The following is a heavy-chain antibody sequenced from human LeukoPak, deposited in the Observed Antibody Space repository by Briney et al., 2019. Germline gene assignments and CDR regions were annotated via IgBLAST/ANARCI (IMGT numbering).Heavy chain of an antibody. CDR1: GFTVSSNY. CDR2: IYSGGST. D-gene: IGHD3-3*01. CDR3: AKDAFSYNGVYDALDI. Sequence: QPGGSLRLSCAASGFTVSSNYMSWVRQAPGKGLEWVSVIYSGGSTYYADSVKGRFTISRDNSKDTLYLQMNSLKVEDTALYYCAKDAFSYNGVYDALDIWGQGTMVTVSS. V-gene: IGHV3-53*01. J-gene: IGHJ3*02.